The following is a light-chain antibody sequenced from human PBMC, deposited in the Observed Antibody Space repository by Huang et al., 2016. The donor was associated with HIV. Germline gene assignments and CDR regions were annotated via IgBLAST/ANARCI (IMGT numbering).Light chain of an antibody. CDR2: ATS. J-gene: IGKJ1*01. CDR3: QQYYSFPLT. CDR1: QDINTD. Sequence: AIRIIQSPSSLSASTGDKVSITCRASQDINTDLAWYQQKPGKPPSLLIDATSTLQSGVPSRFSGSGSGTDFTLTITHLQSEDFATDDCQQYYSFPLTFGQGSQVEV. V-gene: IGKV1-8*01.